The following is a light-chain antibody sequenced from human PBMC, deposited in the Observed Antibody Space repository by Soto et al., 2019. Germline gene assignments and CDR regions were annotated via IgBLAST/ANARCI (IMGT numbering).Light chain of an antibody. CDR2: DIS. Sequence: QSALTQPRSVSGSPGQSLTISCTGASGDVGSYNYVSWYQQYPGKTPKLLIYDISRRPSGVPDRFSGSKSGNTAYLSISGLQAADEADYYCCSYAGYNMLVFGGGTKVTVL. V-gene: IGLV2-11*01. J-gene: IGLJ2*01. CDR1: SGDVGSYNY. CDR3: CSYAGYNMLV.